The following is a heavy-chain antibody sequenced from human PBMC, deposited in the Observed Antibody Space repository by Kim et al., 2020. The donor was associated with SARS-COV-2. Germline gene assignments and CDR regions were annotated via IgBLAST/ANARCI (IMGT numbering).Heavy chain of an antibody. CDR3: ARAQEPRSGWYDGDYFDY. CDR1: GFTFSDYY. D-gene: IGHD6-19*01. Sequence: GGSLRLSCAASGFTFSDYYMSWIRQAPGKGLEWVSYISSSGSTIYYADSVKGRFTISRDNAKNSLYLQMNSLRAEDTAVYYCARAQEPRSGWYDGDYFDYWGQGTLVTVSS. V-gene: IGHV3-11*01. J-gene: IGHJ4*02. CDR2: ISSSGSTI.